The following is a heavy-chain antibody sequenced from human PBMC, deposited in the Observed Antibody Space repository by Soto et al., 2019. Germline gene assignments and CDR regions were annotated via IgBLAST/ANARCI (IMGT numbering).Heavy chain of an antibody. Sequence: ASVKVSCKASGYTFTSYYMHWVRQAPGQGLEWMGIINPSGGSTSYAQKFQGRVTMTRDTSTSTVYMELSSLRSEDTAVYYCARNGRMAVAEFYYYYGMDVWGQGTTVTVSS. CDR3: ARNGRMAVAEFYYYYGMDV. D-gene: IGHD6-19*01. CDR2: INPSGGST. CDR1: GYTFTSYY. J-gene: IGHJ6*02. V-gene: IGHV1-46*01.